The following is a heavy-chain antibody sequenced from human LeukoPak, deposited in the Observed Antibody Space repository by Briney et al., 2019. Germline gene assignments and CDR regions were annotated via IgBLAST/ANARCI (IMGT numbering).Heavy chain of an antibody. CDR2: IIPILGIA. J-gene: IGHJ4*02. V-gene: IGHV1-69*04. D-gene: IGHD5-24*01. CDR1: GGTFSSYA. CDR3: ARGGGRDGYNCYFDY. Sequence: GSSVKVSCKASGGTFSSYAISWVRQAPGQGLEWMGRIIPILGIANYAQKFQGRVTITADKSTSTAYMELSSLRSEDTAVYYCARGGGRDGYNCYFDYWGQGTLVTVSS.